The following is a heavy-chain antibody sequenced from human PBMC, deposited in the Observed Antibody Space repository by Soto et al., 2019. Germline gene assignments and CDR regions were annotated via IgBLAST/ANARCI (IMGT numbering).Heavy chain of an antibody. CDR3: ARDRRGITMVRGVIKYYYYGMDV. CDR1: GGSISSGDYY. J-gene: IGHJ6*02. V-gene: IGHV4-30-4*01. CDR2: IYYSGST. D-gene: IGHD3-10*01. Sequence: PSETLSLTCTVSGGSISSGDYYWSWIRQPPGKGLEWIGYIYYSGSTYYNPSLKSRVTISVDTSKNQFSLKLSSVTAADTAVYYCARDRRGITMVRGVIKYYYYGMDVWGQGTTVTVSS.